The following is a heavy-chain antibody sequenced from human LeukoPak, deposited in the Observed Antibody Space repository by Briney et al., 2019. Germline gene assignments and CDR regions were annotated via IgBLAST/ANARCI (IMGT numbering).Heavy chain of an antibody. J-gene: IGHJ3*02. D-gene: IGHD3-16*01. CDR2: IYYSGST. CDR1: GGSISSGGYY. CDR3: AREVMITFGGALSHAFDI. Sequence: SETLSLTCTVSGGSISSGGYYWSWIRQHPGKGLEWIGYIYYSGSTYYNPSLKSRVTISVDTSKNQFSLKLSSVTAADTAVYYCAREVMITFGGALSHAFDIWGQGTTITVSS. V-gene: IGHV4-31*03.